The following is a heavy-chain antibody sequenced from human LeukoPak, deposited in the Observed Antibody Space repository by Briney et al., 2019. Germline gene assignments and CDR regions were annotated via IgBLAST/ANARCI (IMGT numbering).Heavy chain of an antibody. CDR3: ARDSVAVADYWYFDL. D-gene: IGHD6-19*01. V-gene: IGHV4-61*02. J-gene: IGHJ2*01. CDR2: IYTSGST. CDR1: GGSISSGGYY. Sequence: SETLSLTCTVSGGSISSGGYYWSWIRQPAGKGLEWIGRIYTSGSTNYNPSLKSRVTMSVDTSKNQFSLKLSSMTAADTAVYYCARDSVAVADYWYFDLWGRGTLVSVSS.